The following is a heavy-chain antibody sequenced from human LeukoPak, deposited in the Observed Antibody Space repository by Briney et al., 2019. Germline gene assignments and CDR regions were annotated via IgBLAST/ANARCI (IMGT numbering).Heavy chain of an antibody. Sequence: GGSLRLSCAASGFMFISNWMSWVRLAPGKGLEWVANIKEDGTETYYVDSVKGRFTISRDNAKSSLYLQMNSLRVEDKAVYYCAKEGRSLQTYWGQGTLVTVSS. CDR2: IKEDGTET. CDR1: GFMFISNW. V-gene: IGHV3-7*03. CDR3: AKEGRSLQTY. D-gene: IGHD5-24*01. J-gene: IGHJ4*02.